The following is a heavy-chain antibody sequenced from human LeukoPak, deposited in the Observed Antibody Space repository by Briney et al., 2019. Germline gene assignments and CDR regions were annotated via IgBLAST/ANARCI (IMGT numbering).Heavy chain of an antibody. D-gene: IGHD3-3*01. CDR2: IYYSAST. CDR1: GGSISSSSYY. J-gene: IGHJ5*02. Sequence: SETLSLTCTVSGGSISSSSYYWGWIRQPPGKGLEWIGSIYYSASTYYNPSLKSRVTIFVDTSKNQFSLKLSSATAADTAVYYCARQTRFLEWLPTKWYDPWGQGTLVTVSS. V-gene: IGHV4-39*01. CDR3: ARQTRFLEWLPTKWYDP.